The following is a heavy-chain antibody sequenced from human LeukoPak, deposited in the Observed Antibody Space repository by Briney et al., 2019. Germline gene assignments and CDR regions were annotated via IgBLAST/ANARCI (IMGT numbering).Heavy chain of an antibody. V-gene: IGHV3-66*01. CDR1: GFTVSSNY. Sequence: GGSLRLSCAASGFTVSSNYMSWVRQAPGKGLEWVSVIYSGGSTYYADSVKGRFTISRDNSKNTLYLQMNSLRAEDTAVYYCARGLAAAADIFDYWGQGTLVTVSS. CDR3: ARGLAAAADIFDY. CDR2: IYSGGST. D-gene: IGHD6-13*01. J-gene: IGHJ4*02.